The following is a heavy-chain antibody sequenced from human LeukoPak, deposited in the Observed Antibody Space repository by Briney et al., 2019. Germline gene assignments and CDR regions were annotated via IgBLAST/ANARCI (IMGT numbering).Heavy chain of an antibody. D-gene: IGHD3-10*01. CDR3: ARGLRRNYYGSGSPQYYFDY. Sequence: SETLSLTCAVYGGSFSGYYWSWIRQPPGKGLEWIGEINHSGSTNYNPSPKSRVTISVDTSKNQFSLKLSSVTAADTAVYYCARGLRRNYYGSGSPQYYFDYWGQGTLVTVSS. J-gene: IGHJ4*02. CDR1: GGSFSGYY. V-gene: IGHV4-34*01. CDR2: INHSGST.